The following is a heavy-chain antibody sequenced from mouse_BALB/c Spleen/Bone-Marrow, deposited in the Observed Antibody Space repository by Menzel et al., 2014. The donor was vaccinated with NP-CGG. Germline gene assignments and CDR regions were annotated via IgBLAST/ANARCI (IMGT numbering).Heavy chain of an antibody. CDR2: IDPETGGT. J-gene: IGHJ3*01. CDR3: TSYDWFAY. V-gene: IGHV1-15*01. CDR1: GYTFTDYE. D-gene: IGHD2-12*01. Sequence: SGAELVRPGASVTLSCKASGYTFTDYEMHWVKQTPVHGLEWIGAIDPETGGTAYNQKFKGKATLTADKSSSTAYMELRSLTSEDSAVYYCTSYDWFAYWGQGTLVTVSA.